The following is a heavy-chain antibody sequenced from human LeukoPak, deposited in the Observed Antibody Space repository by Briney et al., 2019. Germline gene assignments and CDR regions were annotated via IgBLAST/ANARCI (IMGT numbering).Heavy chain of an antibody. V-gene: IGHV3-11*01. CDR1: GFTLTDHY. D-gene: IGHD4-17*01. J-gene: IGHJ4*02. CDR2: ITSTGTTR. CDR3: ARDTDYGDPY. Sequence: GGSLRLSCTVSGFTLTDHYMSWFRQSPGRVLVWISWITSTGTTRDYADSVKGRFTISRDNTKNSVYLQMTRLLADDTAVYYCARDTDYGDPYWGQGTLVTVSS.